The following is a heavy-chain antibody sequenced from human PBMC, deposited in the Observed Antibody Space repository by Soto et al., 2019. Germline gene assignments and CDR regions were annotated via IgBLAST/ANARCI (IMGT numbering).Heavy chain of an antibody. CDR2: IWYDGSNK. D-gene: IGHD3-3*01. CDR1: GFTFSSYG. Sequence: GGSLRLSCAASGFTFSSYGMHWVRQAPGKGLEWVAVIWYDGSNKYYADSVKGRFTISRDNSKNTLYLQMNSLRAEDTAVYYCARQPAAPDTYYDFWTTMGYFDYWGQGTLVTVSS. CDR3: ARQPAAPDTYYDFWTTMGYFDY. J-gene: IGHJ4*02. V-gene: IGHV3-33*01.